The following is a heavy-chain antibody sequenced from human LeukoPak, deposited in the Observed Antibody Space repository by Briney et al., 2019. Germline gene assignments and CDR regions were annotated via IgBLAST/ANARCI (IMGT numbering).Heavy chain of an antibody. CDR2: IDHRGTA. V-gene: IGHV4-30-4*01. J-gene: IGHJ4*02. CDR1: GGSLSSGSYY. Sequence: PSQTLSLTCTVSGGSLSSGSYYWSWIRQPPGKGLEWIGDIDHRGTATYNPSLKSRLTISADASKNQFSLKLNSVTDADTAVYYCAVGITILGVAASFDSWGQGNLVIVSS. D-gene: IGHD3-3*01. CDR3: AVGITILGVAASFDS.